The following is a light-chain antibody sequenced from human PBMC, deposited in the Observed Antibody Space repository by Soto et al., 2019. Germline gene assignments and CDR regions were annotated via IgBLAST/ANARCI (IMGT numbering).Light chain of an antibody. CDR1: QSISSW. Sequence: DIQMTQSPSTLSASVGDRVTITCRASQSISSWLAWYQQKPGKAPKLLIYKASSLESGVPSRFSGSGSGTEFTLTISRLHPDDFATYYCQQYNSYSCTFGQGTKVDIK. J-gene: IGKJ2*02. V-gene: IGKV1-5*03. CDR2: KAS. CDR3: QQYNSYSCT.